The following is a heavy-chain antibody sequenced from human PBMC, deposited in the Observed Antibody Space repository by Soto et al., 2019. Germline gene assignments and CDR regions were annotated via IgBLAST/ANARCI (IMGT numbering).Heavy chain of an antibody. D-gene: IGHD6-13*01. Sequence: EVQLVESGGGLVQPGGSLRLSCAASGFTFSSYWMHWVRQAPGKGLVWVSRINSDGSGTSYADSVKGRFTISRDNAKNTLYLQMNSLRAEDTAVYYCARVPRGSSSWWPLDYWGQGTLVTVSS. CDR1: GFTFSSYW. CDR3: ARVPRGSSSWWPLDY. CDR2: INSDGSGT. V-gene: IGHV3-74*01. J-gene: IGHJ4*02.